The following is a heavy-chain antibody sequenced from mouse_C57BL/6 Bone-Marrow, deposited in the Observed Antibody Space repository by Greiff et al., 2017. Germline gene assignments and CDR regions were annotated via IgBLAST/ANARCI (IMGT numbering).Heavy chain of an antibody. CDR2: IRNKANNHAT. V-gene: IGHV6-6*01. D-gene: IGHD1-1*01. Sequence: EVKVEESGGGLVQPGGSMKLSCAASGFTFSDAWMDWVRQSPEKGLEWVAEIRNKANNHATYYAESVKGRFTISRDDSKSSVYLQMNSLRAEDTGIYYCTRGPYYYGSSYWYFDVWGTGTTVTVSS. J-gene: IGHJ1*03. CDR1: GFTFSDAW. CDR3: TRGPYYYGSSYWYFDV.